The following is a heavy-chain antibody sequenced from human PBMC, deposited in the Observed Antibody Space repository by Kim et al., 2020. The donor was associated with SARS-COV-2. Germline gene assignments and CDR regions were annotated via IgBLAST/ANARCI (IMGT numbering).Heavy chain of an antibody. J-gene: IGHJ4*03. V-gene: IGHV3-30*03. D-gene: IGHD3-16*02. CDR1: GFNFSSSG. CDR2: ISFEESNK. Sequence: GGSLRLSCAASGFNFSSSGMHWVRQAPGKGLEWVAVISFEESNKFYVDSVKGRSTSSRDNSKSTLFLKINSRGEEDTVVYYSEKNHQGVGIYPESYFNY. CDR3: EKNHQGVGIYPESYFNY.